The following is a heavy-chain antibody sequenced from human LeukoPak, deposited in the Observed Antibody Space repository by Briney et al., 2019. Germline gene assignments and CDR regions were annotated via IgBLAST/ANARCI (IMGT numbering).Heavy chain of an antibody. Sequence: ASVKVSCKXSGGTFSSYAISWVPQAPGQGLEWMGGIIPIFGTANYSQKFQGRVTITTDESTSTAYMELSSLRSEDTAVYYCARDFVLDAFDIWGRGTMVTVSS. CDR1: GGTFSSYA. CDR2: IIPIFGTA. CDR3: ARDFVLDAFDI. V-gene: IGHV1-69*05. J-gene: IGHJ3*02. D-gene: IGHD3-16*01.